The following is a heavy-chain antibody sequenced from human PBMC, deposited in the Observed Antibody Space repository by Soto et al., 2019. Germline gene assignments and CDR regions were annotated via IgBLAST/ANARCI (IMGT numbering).Heavy chain of an antibody. V-gene: IGHV1-24*01. CDR2: FDPEDGET. J-gene: IGHJ4*02. CDR1: GYTLTELS. Sequence: ASVKVSCKVSGYTLTELSMHWVLQAPGKGLEWMGGFDPEDGETIYAQKFQGRVTMTEDTSTDTAYMELSSLRSEDTAVYYCATDRGLVYYGSGSYPCNWGQGTLVTVSS. CDR3: ATDRGLVYYGSGSYPCN. D-gene: IGHD3-10*01.